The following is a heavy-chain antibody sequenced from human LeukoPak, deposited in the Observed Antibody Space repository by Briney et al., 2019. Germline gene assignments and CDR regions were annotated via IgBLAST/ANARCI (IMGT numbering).Heavy chain of an antibody. Sequence: PGGSLRLSCAASGFTFSSYAMSWVRQAPGKGLEWVSAIIFSGFSTYYADSVKGRFTISRDNSKNTLYLQMNSLRAEDTAVYYCAKAMPTRITILDDGDEYYFDYWGQGTLVTVSS. J-gene: IGHJ4*02. D-gene: IGHD3-3*01. CDR1: GFTFSSYA. V-gene: IGHV3-23*01. CDR2: IIFSGFST. CDR3: AKAMPTRITILDDGDEYYFDY.